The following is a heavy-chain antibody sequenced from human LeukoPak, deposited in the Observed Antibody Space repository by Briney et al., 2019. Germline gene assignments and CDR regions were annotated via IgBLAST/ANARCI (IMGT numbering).Heavy chain of an antibody. D-gene: IGHD3-10*01. CDR3: ARGYMVRGVIIWTPYYYYGMDV. J-gene: IGHJ6*02. CDR1: GGSFSGYY. V-gene: IGHV4-34*01. CDR2: INHSGST. Sequence: SETLSLTCAVYGGSFSGYYWSWIRQPPGKGLEWIGEINHSGSTNYNPSLKSRVTISVDTSKNQFSLKLSSVTAADTAVYYCARGYMVRGVIIWTPYYYYGMDVWGQGTTVTVSS.